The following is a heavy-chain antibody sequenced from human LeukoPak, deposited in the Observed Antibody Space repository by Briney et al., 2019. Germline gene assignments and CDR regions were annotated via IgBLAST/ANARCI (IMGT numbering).Heavy chain of an antibody. V-gene: IGHV4-59*08. D-gene: IGHD2-2*01. Sequence: PSETLSLTCTVSGGSISSYYWSWIRQPPGKGLEWIGYIYYSGSTNYNPSLKSRVTISVDTSKNQFSLKLSSVTAADTAVYYRARLMTSCSSTSCYDHWGQGTLVTVSS. J-gene: IGHJ5*02. CDR1: GGSISSYY. CDR2: IYYSGST. CDR3: ARLMTSCSSTSCYDH.